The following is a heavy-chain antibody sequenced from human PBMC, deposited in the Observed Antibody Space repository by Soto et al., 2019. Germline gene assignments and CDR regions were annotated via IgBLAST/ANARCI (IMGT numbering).Heavy chain of an antibody. CDR2: ISGSGGST. Sequence: EVQLLESGGGLVQPGGSLRLSCAASGFTFSSYAMRWVRQAPGKGLEWVSAISGSGGSTYYADSVKGRFTISRDNSKNTLYLQMNSLRAEDTAVYYCANLQWLPEDGWFDPWGQGTLVTVSS. CDR1: GFTFSSYA. CDR3: ANLQWLPEDGWFDP. V-gene: IGHV3-23*01. D-gene: IGHD6-19*01. J-gene: IGHJ5*02.